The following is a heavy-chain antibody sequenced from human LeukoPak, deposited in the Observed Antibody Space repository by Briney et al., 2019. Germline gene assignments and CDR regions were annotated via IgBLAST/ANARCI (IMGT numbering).Heavy chain of an antibody. Sequence: GASVKVSCKASGHPFSSYGFTWVRQAPEQGLEWMGWISAFNGNTNYAQNLQGRVTMTTDTSTSTAYMELRSLRSDDTAVYFCARSNIVLVPAATTFDAFDIWGQGTMVTVSS. CDR1: GHPFSSYG. CDR2: ISAFNGNT. V-gene: IGHV1-18*01. J-gene: IGHJ3*02. CDR3: ARSNIVLVPAATTFDAFDI. D-gene: IGHD2-2*01.